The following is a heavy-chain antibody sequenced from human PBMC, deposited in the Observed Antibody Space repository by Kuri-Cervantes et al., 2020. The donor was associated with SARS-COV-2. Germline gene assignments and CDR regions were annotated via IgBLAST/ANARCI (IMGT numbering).Heavy chain of an antibody. V-gene: IGHV1-69*13. CDR3: ARSEGYCSSTSCPLPGDY. J-gene: IGHJ4*02. Sequence: SVKVSCKASGGTFRSYAFSWVRQAPGQGLEWMGGIIPIFGTGNYAQKFQGRVTITADDSTTTVYMELSNLRSEDTAVYYCARSEGYCSSTSCPLPGDYWGQGTLVTVSS. CDR2: IIPIFGTG. CDR1: GGTFRSYA. D-gene: IGHD2-2*01.